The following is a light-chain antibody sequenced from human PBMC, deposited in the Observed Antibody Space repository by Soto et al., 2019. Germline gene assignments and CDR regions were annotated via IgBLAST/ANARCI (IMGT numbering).Light chain of an antibody. V-gene: IGKV1-9*01. J-gene: IGKJ2*01. CDR2: AAS. Sequence: NQLTQSPSSLSASVGDRVTITCRASQGISSYLAWYQQKPGKAPKLLIYAASTLQSGVPSRFSGSGSGTDFTLTISSLQPEDFATYYCQQLNSYPPYTFGQGTKLEIK. CDR1: QGISSY. CDR3: QQLNSYPPYT.